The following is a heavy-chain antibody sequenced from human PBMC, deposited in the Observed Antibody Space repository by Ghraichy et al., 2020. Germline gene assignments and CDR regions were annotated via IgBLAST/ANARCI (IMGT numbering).Heavy chain of an antibody. CDR3: ARGPSHTSSYYFDY. CDR2: ISGSGST. Sequence: SQTLSLTCTVSGDSISNYYWSWIRQPAGKGLEWIGRISGSGSTNYNPSLKSRVTMSVDTSNNQFSLRLTSMTAADTAVYYCARGPSHTSSYYFDYWVQGILVTVSS. D-gene: IGHD6-6*01. J-gene: IGHJ4*02. V-gene: IGHV4-4*07. CDR1: GDSISNYY.